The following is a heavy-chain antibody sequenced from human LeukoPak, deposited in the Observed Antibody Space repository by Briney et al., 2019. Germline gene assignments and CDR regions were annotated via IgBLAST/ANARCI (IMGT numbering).Heavy chain of an antibody. V-gene: IGHV3-48*03. CDR3: ARGYYDSSGYYYDY. CDR2: ISSSGSTI. Sequence: GGSLILSCAASGFTFSSYEMNWVRQAPGEGLEWVSYISSSGSTISYADSVKGRFTISRDNAKNSLYLQMNSLRAEDTAVYYCARGYYDSSGYYYDYWGQGTLVTVSS. CDR1: GFTFSSYE. D-gene: IGHD3-22*01. J-gene: IGHJ4*02.